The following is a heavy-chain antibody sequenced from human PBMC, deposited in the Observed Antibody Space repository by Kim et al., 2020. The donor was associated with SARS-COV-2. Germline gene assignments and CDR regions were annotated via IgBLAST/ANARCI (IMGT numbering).Heavy chain of an antibody. D-gene: IGHD3-10*01. Sequence: GGSLRLSCVASGLTVSSNHMHWIRQAPGKGLVWVSVIFRGGSTTYAASAESRLTTSTDYSANTTSLQLNSRRAADTAIYYCSADLSSEGDSYYDY. CDR2: IFRGGST. V-gene: IGHV3-53*01. J-gene: IGHJ6*01. CDR1: GLTVSSNH. CDR3: SADLSSEGDSYYDY.